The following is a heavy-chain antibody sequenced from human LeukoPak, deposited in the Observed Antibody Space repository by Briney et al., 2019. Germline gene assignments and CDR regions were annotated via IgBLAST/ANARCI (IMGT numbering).Heavy chain of an antibody. J-gene: IGHJ4*02. CDR2: IDWDDDK. V-gene: IGHV2-70*11. CDR3: ARKNYYYDSSGSFDY. Sequence: QSGPALVKPTQTLTLTCTFSGFSLSTSGMCVSWIRQPPGKALEWLARIDWDDDKYYSTSLKTRLTISKDTSKNQVVLTMTNMDPVDTATYYCARKNYYYDSSGSFDYWGQGTLVTVSS. CDR1: GFSLSTSGMC. D-gene: IGHD3-22*01.